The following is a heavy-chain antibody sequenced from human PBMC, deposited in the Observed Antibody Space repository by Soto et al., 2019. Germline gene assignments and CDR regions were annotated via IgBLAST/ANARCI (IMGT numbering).Heavy chain of an antibody. V-gene: IGHV3-30-3*01. CDR2: ISYDGSNK. CDR3: ARVRIQEEMATTTDWFDP. D-gene: IGHD5-12*01. Sequence: PWGSLRLSCAASGFTFSSYAMHWVRQDPGKGLEWVAVISYDGSNKYYADSVKGRFTISRDNSKNTLYLQMNSLRAEDTAVYYCARVRIQEEMATTTDWFDPWGQGTLVTVSS. CDR1: GFTFSSYA. J-gene: IGHJ5*02.